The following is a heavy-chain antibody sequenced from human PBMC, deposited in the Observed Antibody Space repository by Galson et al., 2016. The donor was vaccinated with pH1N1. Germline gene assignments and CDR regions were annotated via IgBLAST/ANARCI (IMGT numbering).Heavy chain of an antibody. CDR3: ARQRGKAYKWKWYFDL. CDR2: IHYNGNT. D-gene: IGHD1-20*01. V-gene: IGHV4-39*01. J-gene: IGHJ2*01. Sequence: WLRQAPGKGLEWIATIHYNGNTSHNPSLKSRITMSVDTSKLQFSLQLSSVPAADTAVYYCARQRGKAYKWKWYFDLWGRGTLVSVFS.